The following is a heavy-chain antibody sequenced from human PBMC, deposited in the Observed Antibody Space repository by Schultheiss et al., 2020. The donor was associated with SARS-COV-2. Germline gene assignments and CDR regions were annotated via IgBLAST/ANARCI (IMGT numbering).Heavy chain of an antibody. Sequence: ASVKVSCKASGYTFTSYGISWVRQAPGQGLEWMGWINPNSGGTNYAQKFQGRVTMTTDTSISIAYMEVSRLRSDDTAVYYCASGWGHDYGGYWGQGTLVTVSS. J-gene: IGHJ4*02. D-gene: IGHD4-17*01. CDR3: ASGWGHDYGGY. CDR1: GYTFTSYG. V-gene: IGHV1-2*02. CDR2: INPNSGGT.